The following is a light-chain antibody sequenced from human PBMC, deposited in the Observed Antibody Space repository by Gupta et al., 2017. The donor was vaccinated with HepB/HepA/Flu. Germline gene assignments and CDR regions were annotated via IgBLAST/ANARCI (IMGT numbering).Light chain of an antibody. Sequence: EIVLTQSPGTLSLSPGERATLSCRASQYVNIYLAWYQQKPGQDPRLLIYDASNRATGIPARFSGSGSGTDFTLTIRSLEHEDFAVYYYQQRRSWPITFGQGTRLEIK. CDR1: QYVNIY. CDR3: QQRRSWPIT. V-gene: IGKV3-11*01. J-gene: IGKJ5*01. CDR2: DAS.